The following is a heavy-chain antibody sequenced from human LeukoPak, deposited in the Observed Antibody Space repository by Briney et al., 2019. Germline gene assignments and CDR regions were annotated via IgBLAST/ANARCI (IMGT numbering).Heavy chain of an antibody. CDR3: ARDPGLKYYDFWSGYYSQVWYFDL. Sequence: SVKVSCKASGGTFSSYAISWVRQAPGQGLEWMGGIVPIFGTANYAQKFQGRVTITADESTSTAYMELRSLRSDDTAVYYCARDPGLKYYDFWSGYYSQVWYFDLWGRGPLVTVSS. CDR2: IVPIFGTA. D-gene: IGHD3-3*01. V-gene: IGHV1-69*13. CDR1: GGTFSSYA. J-gene: IGHJ2*01.